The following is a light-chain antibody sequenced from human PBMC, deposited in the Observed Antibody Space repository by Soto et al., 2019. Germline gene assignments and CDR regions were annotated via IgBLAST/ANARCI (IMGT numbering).Light chain of an antibody. CDR2: GAS. CDR3: QQYGYSSWT. Sequence: PGERATLSCRASQSVDSKDLAWYQQKPGQAPRILIFGASNRATGIPDRFSGSGSGTDFTLTISRLEPGDFAVYYCQQYGYSSWTFGQGTKVDIK. CDR1: QSVDSKD. J-gene: IGKJ1*01. V-gene: IGKV3-20*01.